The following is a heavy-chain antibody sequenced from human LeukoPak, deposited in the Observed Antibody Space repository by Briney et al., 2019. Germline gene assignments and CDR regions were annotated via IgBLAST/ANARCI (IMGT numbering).Heavy chain of an antibody. CDR2: INSDGSST. CDR3: VRDGYSYGFMLAFDI. J-gene: IGHJ3*02. V-gene: IGHV3-74*01. D-gene: IGHD5-18*01. CDR1: GFTFSSYW. Sequence: PGGSLRLSCAASGFTFSSYWMHWVRQAPGKGLVWVSRINSDGSSTSYADPVKGRFTISRDSAKNTLYLQMNSLRAEDTAVYYCVRDGYSYGFMLAFDIWGLGTRVTVSS.